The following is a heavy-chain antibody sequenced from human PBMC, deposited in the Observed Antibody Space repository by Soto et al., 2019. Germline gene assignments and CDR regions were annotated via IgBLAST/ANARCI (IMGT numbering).Heavy chain of an antibody. CDR1: GFTFSSYS. V-gene: IGHV3-21*01. CDR2: ISSSSSYI. D-gene: IGHD4-4*01. CDR3: AREDYSNFDY. Sequence: GGSLRLSCAASGFTFSSYSMNWVRQAPGKGLEWVSSISSSSSYIYSADSVKGRFTISRDNAKNSLYLQMNSLRAEDTAVYYCAREDYSNFDYWGQGTLLTVSS. J-gene: IGHJ4*02.